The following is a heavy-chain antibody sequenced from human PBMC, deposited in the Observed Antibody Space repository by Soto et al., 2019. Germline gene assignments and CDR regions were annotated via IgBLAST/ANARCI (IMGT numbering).Heavy chain of an antibody. CDR1: GFTFSSSE. CDR2: IHPSGQPI. Sequence: EVQLVESGGGLVQPGGSLRLSCAASGFTFSSSEMYWVRQAPGKGLEWISDIHPSGQPIFYADSVKGRFTISRDNANHALFRQMNSLRDRDAAVYCSSRGVSGWGQGTMVTVSS. V-gene: IGHV3-48*03. CDR3: SRGVSG. J-gene: IGHJ3*01. D-gene: IGHD3-3*01.